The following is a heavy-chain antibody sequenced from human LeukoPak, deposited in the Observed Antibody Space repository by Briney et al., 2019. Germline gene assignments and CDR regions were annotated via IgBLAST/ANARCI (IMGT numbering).Heavy chain of an antibody. V-gene: IGHV3-30*18. D-gene: IGHD3-9*01. J-gene: IGHJ4*02. CDR2: ISYDGSNK. CDR3: AKDARRTNDWYFFDY. Sequence: PGRSLRLSCAASGFTFSSYGIHWVRQAPGKGLEWVAVISYDGSNKYYADSVKGRFTISRDNSKNTLYLQMNSLRAEDTAVYYCAKDARRTNDWYFFDYWGQGTLVTVSS. CDR1: GFTFSSYG.